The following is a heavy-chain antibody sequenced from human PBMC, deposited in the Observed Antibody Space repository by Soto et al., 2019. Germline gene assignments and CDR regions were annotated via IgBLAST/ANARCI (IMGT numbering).Heavy chain of an antibody. CDR3: ARVGLDEGPFDY. Sequence: PGGSLRLSCAASGFTFSSYAMSWVRQAPGKGLEWVSAISGSGGSTYYADSVKGRFTISRDNAKNSLYLQMNSLRAEDTAVYYCARVGLDEGPFDYWGQGTLVTVSS. D-gene: IGHD6-19*01. J-gene: IGHJ4*02. V-gene: IGHV3-23*01. CDR1: GFTFSSYA. CDR2: ISGSGGST.